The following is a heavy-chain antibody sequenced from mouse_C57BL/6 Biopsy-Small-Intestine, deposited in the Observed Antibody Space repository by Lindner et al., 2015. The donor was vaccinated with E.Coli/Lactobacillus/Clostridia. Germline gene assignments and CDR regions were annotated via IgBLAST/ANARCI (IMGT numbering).Heavy chain of an antibody. CDR1: GYTFTGYW. CDR2: ILPGSGST. D-gene: IGHD3-1*01. V-gene: IGHV1-9*01. CDR3: TRRFGVPYVLDY. J-gene: IGHJ4*01. Sequence: VQLQESGAGLMKPGASVKLSCKATGYTFTGYWIQWIKQRPGHGLEWIGEILPGSGSTKSNEKFKGKATFAADTSSNTAYMQLSSLTSDDSAIYYCTRRFGVPYVLDYWGQGTSVTVSS.